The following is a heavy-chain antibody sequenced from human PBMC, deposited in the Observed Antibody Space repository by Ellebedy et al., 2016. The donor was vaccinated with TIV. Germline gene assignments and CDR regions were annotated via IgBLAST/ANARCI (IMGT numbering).Heavy chain of an antibody. CDR3: AKVSSRRGDYADAFDI. CDR2: ISGSGGST. J-gene: IGHJ3*02. CDR1: GFTFSSYA. Sequence: GGSLRLSXAASGFTFSSYAMSWVRQAPGKGLEWVSAISGSGGSTYYADSVKGRFTISRDNSKNTLYLQMNSLRAEDTAVYYCAKVSSRRGDYADAFDIWGQGTMVTVSS. D-gene: IGHD4-17*01. V-gene: IGHV3-23*01.